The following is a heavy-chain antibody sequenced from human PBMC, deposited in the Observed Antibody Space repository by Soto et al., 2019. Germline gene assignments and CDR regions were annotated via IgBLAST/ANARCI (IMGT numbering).Heavy chain of an antibody. Sequence: QITLKESGPTLVKPTQTLTLTCTFSGFSLSASQVGVGWIRQPPGKALEWLALIYWNDDKRYSPSLRSRLTSDKDTSKNQVVFTMTNMDPVDTGTYFCVYRRPDYGGNRFDYWGQGTLVTVSS. CDR3: VYRRPDYGGNRFDY. D-gene: IGHD4-17*01. CDR1: GFSLSASQVG. V-gene: IGHV2-5*01. J-gene: IGHJ4*02. CDR2: IYWNDDK.